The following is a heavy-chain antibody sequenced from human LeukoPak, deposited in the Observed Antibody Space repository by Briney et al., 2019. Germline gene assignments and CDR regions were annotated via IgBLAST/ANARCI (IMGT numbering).Heavy chain of an antibody. V-gene: IGHV1-69*06. J-gene: IGHJ4*02. CDR3: ARNGRDGYNYGYFDY. D-gene: IGHD5-24*01. CDR2: IIPIFGTA. CDR1: GGTFSSYA. Sequence: SVKVSCKASGGTFSSYAISWVRQAPGQGLEWMGGIIPIFGTANYAQKFQGRVTITADKSTSTAYMELSSLRSEDTAVYYCARNGRDGYNYGYFDYWGQGTLVTVSS.